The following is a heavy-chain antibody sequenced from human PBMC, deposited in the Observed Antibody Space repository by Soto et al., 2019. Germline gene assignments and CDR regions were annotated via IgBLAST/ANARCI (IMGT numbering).Heavy chain of an antibody. D-gene: IGHD6-19*01. CDR3: AKGIAVADPYYYYGMDV. Sequence: GSLRLSCAASGFTFSSYGMHWVRQAPGKGLEWVAVIAYDGSNKYYADSVKGRFTISRDNSKNTLYLQMNSLRAEDTAVYYCAKGIAVADPYYYYGMDVWGQGTTVTVSS. CDR2: IAYDGSNK. J-gene: IGHJ6*02. CDR1: GFTFSSYG. V-gene: IGHV3-30*18.